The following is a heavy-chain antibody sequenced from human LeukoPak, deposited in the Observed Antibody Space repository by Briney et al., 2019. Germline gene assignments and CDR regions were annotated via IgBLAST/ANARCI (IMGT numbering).Heavy chain of an antibody. J-gene: IGHJ5*02. CDR3: ARRSIAAAGKNWFDP. CDR2: INHSGST. D-gene: IGHD6-13*01. Sequence: SETLSLTCAVYGGSFSGYYWSWIRQPPGKGLEWIGEINHSGSTNYNPSLKSRVTISVDTSKNQLSLKLSSVTAADTAVYYCARRSIAAAGKNWFDPWGQGTLVTVSS. CDR1: GGSFSGYY. V-gene: IGHV4-34*01.